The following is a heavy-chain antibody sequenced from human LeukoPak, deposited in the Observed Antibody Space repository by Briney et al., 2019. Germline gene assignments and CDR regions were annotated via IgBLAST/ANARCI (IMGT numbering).Heavy chain of an antibody. J-gene: IGHJ5*02. CDR1: GDSISSTSTA. CDR2: TYYRSKWYT. Sequence: SQTLSLTCAISGDSISSTSTAWHWIRQSPSRGLEWLGKTYYRSKWYTDYAESVKSRLVINPDTSKNEFSLQMTSVTSSDTAIYFCARGPKTGWFDHWGQGTLVTVSS. D-gene: IGHD3-9*01. CDR3: ARGPKTGWFDH. V-gene: IGHV6-1*01.